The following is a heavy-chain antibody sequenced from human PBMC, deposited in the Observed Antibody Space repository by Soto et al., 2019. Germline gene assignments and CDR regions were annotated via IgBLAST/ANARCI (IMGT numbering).Heavy chain of an antibody. CDR1: GGSISSYY. CDR2: IYTSGST. J-gene: IGHJ4*02. D-gene: IGHD6-13*01. V-gene: IGHV4-4*07. CDR3: ARDLGYSSSWYGMGPFDY. Sequence: PSETLSLTCTVSGGSISSYYWSWSRQPAGKGLEWIGRIYTSGSTNYNPSLKSRVTMSVDTSKNQFSLKLSSVTAADTAVYYCARDLGYSSSWYGMGPFDYWGQGTLVTVSS.